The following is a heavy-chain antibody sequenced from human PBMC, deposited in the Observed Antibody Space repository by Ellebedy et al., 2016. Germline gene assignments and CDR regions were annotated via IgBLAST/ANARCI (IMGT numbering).Heavy chain of an antibody. V-gene: IGHV3-7*01. CDR2: IKPDGGER. J-gene: IGHJ3*02. CDR3: AKVMHHDMSDI. Sequence: GESLKISCAASGFTFNNFWMSWVRQAPGKGLEWVANIKPDGGERYYVDSVKARFTISRDNGKNSLYLQMNSLRAEDTAVYYCAKVMHHDMSDIWGQGTMVTASS. D-gene: IGHD3-9*01. CDR1: GFTFNNFW.